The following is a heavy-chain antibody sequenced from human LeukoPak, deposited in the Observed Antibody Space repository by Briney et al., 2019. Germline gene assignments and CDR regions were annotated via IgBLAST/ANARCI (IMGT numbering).Heavy chain of an antibody. V-gene: IGHV5-51*01. CDR2: IYPGYSDT. D-gene: IGHD3-10*01. Sequence: GESLKISCKGSGYSFTSYWIGWVRQMPGKGLEWMGIIYPGYSDTRYSPSFQGQVTISADKSISSAYLQWSSLKASDTAMYYCAGIWFGDLAGGYFDYWGQGTLVTVSS. CDR1: GYSFTSYW. CDR3: AGIWFGDLAGGYFDY. J-gene: IGHJ4*02.